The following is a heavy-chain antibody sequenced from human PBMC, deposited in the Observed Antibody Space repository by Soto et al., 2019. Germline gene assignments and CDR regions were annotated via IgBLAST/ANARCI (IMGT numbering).Heavy chain of an antibody. D-gene: IGHD4-4*01. Sequence: EASVKVSCKASGYTFTSYSMHWVRQAPGQGLEWMGIINPSGGSTSYAQKFQGRVTMTRDTSTSTVYMELSSLRSEDTAVYYCARTTVTKPFDYWGQGTLVTVSS. CDR1: GYTFTSYS. V-gene: IGHV1-46*01. CDR2: INPSGGST. J-gene: IGHJ4*02. CDR3: ARTTVTKPFDY.